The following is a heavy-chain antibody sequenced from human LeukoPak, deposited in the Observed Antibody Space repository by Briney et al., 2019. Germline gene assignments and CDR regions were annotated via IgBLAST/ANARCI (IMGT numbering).Heavy chain of an antibody. Sequence: KPSETLSLTYAVYGGSFSGYYWSWIRQPPGKGLEWIGEINHSGSTNYNPSLKSRVTISVDTSKNQFSLKLSSVTAADTAVYYCAREIGSYTYWGQGTLVTVSS. J-gene: IGHJ4*02. D-gene: IGHD3-10*01. V-gene: IGHV4-34*01. CDR1: GGSFSGYY. CDR3: AREIGSYTY. CDR2: INHSGST.